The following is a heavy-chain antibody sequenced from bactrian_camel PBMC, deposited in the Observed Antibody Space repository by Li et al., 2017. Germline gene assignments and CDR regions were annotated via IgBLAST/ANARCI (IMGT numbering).Heavy chain of an antibody. V-gene: IGHV3S1*01. CDR3: ITLYGGVY. D-gene: IGHD5*01. Sequence: VQLVESGGDLVQPGGSLILSCTASGFTFSGYWMYWVRQTPAKGLEWVPGVASNGGSTEYADSIVGRFTISRDNAKNTAYLQMNALKSEDTALYYCITLYGGVYWGQGTQVTVS. CDR2: VASNGGST. J-gene: IGHJ4*01. CDR1: GFTFSGYW.